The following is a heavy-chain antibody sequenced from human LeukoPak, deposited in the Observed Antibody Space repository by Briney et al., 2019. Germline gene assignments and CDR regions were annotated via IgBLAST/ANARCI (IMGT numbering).Heavy chain of an antibody. CDR3: ARDVWTGVAVSDY. CDR2: IKEDGRIQ. V-gene: IGHV3-7*01. D-gene: IGHD6-19*01. J-gene: IGHJ4*02. Sequence: GGSLRLSCVASGFTFSSYWMTWVRQAPGKGLEWLANIKEDGRIQYYLDSVRGRFTVSRDNAKTSVYLQLNSLRADDTAVYYCARDVWTGVAVSDYWGQGTLVTASS. CDR1: GFTFSSYW.